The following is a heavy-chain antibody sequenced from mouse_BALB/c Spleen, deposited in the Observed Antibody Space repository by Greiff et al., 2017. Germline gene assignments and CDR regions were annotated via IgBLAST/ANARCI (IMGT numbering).Heavy chain of an antibody. J-gene: IGHJ4*01. Sequence: VQLQQSGAELMKPGASVKISCKATGYTFSSYWIEWVKQRPGHGLEWIGEILPGSGSTNYNEKFKGKATFTADTSSNTAYMQLSSLTSEDSAVYYCARWEITHYYAMDYWGQGTSVTVSS. V-gene: IGHV1-9*01. CDR3: ARWEITHYYAMDY. CDR2: ILPGSGST. D-gene: IGHD1-1*01. CDR1: GYTFSSYW.